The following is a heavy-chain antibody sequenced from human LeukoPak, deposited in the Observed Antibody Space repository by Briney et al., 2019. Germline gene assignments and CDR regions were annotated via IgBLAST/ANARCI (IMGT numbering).Heavy chain of an antibody. CDR2: IYYSGST. J-gene: IGHJ4*02. D-gene: IGHD1-26*01. Sequence: SETLSLTCTVSGGSISSSSYYWGWTRQPPGKGLEWIGSIYYSGSTYYNPSLKSRVTISVDTSKNQFSLKLSSVTAADTAVYYCARDIVGATPYFDYWGQGTLVTVSS. CDR3: ARDIVGATPYFDY. CDR1: GGSISSSSYY. V-gene: IGHV4-39*07.